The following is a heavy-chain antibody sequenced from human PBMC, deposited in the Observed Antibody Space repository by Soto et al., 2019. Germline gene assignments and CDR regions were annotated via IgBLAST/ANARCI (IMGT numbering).Heavy chain of an antibody. CDR2: INAGNGNT. D-gene: IGHD6-19*01. J-gene: IGHJ4*02. CDR3: ASLSDDSSGWYPFDY. CDR1: GYTFTSYA. V-gene: IGHV1-3*01. Sequence: GASVKVSCKASGYTFTSYAMHWVRQAPGQRLEWMGWINAGNGNTKYSQKFQGRVTITRDTSASTAYMELSSLRSEDTAVYYCASLSDDSSGWYPFDYWGQGTLVTVSS.